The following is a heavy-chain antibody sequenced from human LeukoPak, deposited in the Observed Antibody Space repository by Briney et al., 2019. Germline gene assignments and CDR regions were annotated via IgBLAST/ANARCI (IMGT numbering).Heavy chain of an antibody. D-gene: IGHD6-13*01. CDR2: VSISISTI. V-gene: IGHV3-48*02. Sequence: GGSLRLSCAASGFTFSSYSMTCVRQARGKGLGWVSFVSISISTIYYADSVKGRFTISKDNAKNSLYLQMNTLRDEDTAVYYCARANKPLYSSSWYTMSGPWFDPWGQGTLVTVSS. CDR1: GFTFSSYS. CDR3: ARANKPLYSSSWYTMSGPWFDP. J-gene: IGHJ5*02.